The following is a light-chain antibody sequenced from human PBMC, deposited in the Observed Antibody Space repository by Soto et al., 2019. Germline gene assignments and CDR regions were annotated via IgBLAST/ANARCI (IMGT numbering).Light chain of an antibody. Sequence: QSALTQPASVSGSPGQSITISCTGTSSDVGGYNYVSWYQQHPGKAPKLMIYEVSNRPPGVSNRFSGSKSGNTASLTISGRQAEDEADYYCSSYTSGSTRVFGGGTTLTVL. CDR3: SSYTSGSTRV. CDR1: SSDVGGYNY. J-gene: IGLJ3*02. V-gene: IGLV2-14*01. CDR2: EVS.